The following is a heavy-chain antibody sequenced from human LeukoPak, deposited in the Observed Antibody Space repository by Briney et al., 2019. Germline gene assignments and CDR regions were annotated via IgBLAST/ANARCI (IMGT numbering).Heavy chain of an antibody. V-gene: IGHV3-33*08. Sequence: TGGSLRLSCAASGFTFSSYAMHWVRQAPGKGLEWVAVIWYDGSNKYYADSVKGRFTISRDNSKNTLYLQMNSLRAEDTAVYYCARDGMTTVTAYYFDYWGQGTLVTVSS. D-gene: IGHD4-11*01. CDR1: GFTFSSYA. CDR2: IWYDGSNK. CDR3: ARDGMTTVTAYYFDY. J-gene: IGHJ4*02.